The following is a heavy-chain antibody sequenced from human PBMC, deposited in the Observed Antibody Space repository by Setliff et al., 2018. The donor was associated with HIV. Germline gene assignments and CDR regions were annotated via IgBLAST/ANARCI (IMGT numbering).Heavy chain of an antibody. CDR1: GGSISSYF. CDR2: MSYSGST. V-gene: IGHV4-59*01. CDR3: ARHICGTTACYAVDV. Sequence: SETLSLTCTVSGGSISSYFWSWIRQPPGKGLEWIGYMSYSGSTYYNPSLKSRIIMSVDTSKNQVSLTLSSVTPADTAVYYCARHICGTTACYAVDVWGPGTMVTVSS. D-gene: IGHD2-2*01. J-gene: IGHJ3*01.